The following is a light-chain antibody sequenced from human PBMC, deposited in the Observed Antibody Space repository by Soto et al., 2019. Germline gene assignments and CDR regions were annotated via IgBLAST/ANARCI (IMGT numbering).Light chain of an antibody. CDR2: GAS. CDR1: QSVGSY. CDR3: QQYGSSGT. J-gene: IGKJ1*01. V-gene: IGKV3-20*01. Sequence: EMVLTQSAATVSLSPGERATLSCRASQSVGSYLAWYQHKPGQAPRLLIYGASNRATGIPDRFSGSGSGTDFTLTISRLEPEDFAVYYCQQYGSSGTFGQGTKVDI.